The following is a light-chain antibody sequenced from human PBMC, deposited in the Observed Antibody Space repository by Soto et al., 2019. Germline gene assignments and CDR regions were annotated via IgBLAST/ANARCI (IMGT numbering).Light chain of an antibody. CDR2: GAS. V-gene: IGKV1-5*01. CDR1: QSVGTW. J-gene: IGKJ1*01. Sequence: DIQMTQSPSTLSASVGGRVTITCRASQSVGTWVAWYQQKPGKAPKLLIYGASNLESGVPSRFSGSGSGTEFTLTITTLQPDDFETYFCQLYNRNTWSFGQGTKVDI. CDR3: QLYNRNTWS.